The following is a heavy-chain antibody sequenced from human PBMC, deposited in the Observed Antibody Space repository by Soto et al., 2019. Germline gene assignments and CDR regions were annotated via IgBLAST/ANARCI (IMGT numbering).Heavy chain of an antibody. V-gene: IGHV1-46*01. CDR3: ASGPILGFWSAYYFGMDV. CDR2: INPSGGST. Sequence: GASVKVSCKASGYTFTSYYMHWVRQAPGQGLEWMGIINPSGGSTSYAQKFQGRVTMTRDTSTSTVYMELSSLRSEDTAVYYCASGPILGFWSAYYFGMDVWGQGTTVTVSS. CDR1: GYTFTSYY. J-gene: IGHJ6*02. D-gene: IGHD3-3*01.